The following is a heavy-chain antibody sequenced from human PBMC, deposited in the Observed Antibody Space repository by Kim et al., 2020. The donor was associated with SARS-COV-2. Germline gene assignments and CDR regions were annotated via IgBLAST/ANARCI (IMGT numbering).Heavy chain of an antibody. CDR1: GFIFSNYW. CDR3: ARAWTSVTRVNTYANYLDC. D-gene: IGHD2-2*01. V-gene: IGHV3-7*01. CDR2: IKQDGSDK. J-gene: IGHJ4*02. Sequence: GGSLRLSCAGSGFIFSNYWMSWVRQAPGKGLEWVANIKQDGSDKNYVDSVRGRFTISRDNAKNLLYLQMNNLRAEDTAAYYCARAWTSVTRVNTYANYLDCWGQGTLVTVSS.